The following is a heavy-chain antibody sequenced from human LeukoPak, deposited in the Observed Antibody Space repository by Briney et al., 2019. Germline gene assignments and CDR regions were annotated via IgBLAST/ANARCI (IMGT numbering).Heavy chain of an antibody. Sequence: PGGSLRLSCAASGFTFSSYIMNWVRQAPGKGLEWVSAISGSDGTTYYADSVKGRFTISRDNSKNILHLQMNSLRAEDTAVYYCAKDAGYRKGADCWGQGTLVTVSS. CDR2: ISGSDGTT. V-gene: IGHV3-23*01. J-gene: IGHJ4*02. D-gene: IGHD1-14*01. CDR3: AKDAGYRKGADC. CDR1: GFTFSSYI.